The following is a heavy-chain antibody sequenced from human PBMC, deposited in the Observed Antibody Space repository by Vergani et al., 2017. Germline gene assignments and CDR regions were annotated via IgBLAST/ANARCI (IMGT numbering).Heavy chain of an antibody. CDR2: IHPADSDT. V-gene: IGHV5-51*01. CDR3: ARSYSNYAPSDY. D-gene: IGHD4-11*01. CDR1: GYSFTNYW. Sequence: EVQLVQSGAEVKKPGESLKISCQISGYSFTNYWIGWVRQMPGKGLEWMGIIHPADSDTRYSPSFQGQVTISADKSISTAYLQWSSLKASDTAMYYCARSYSNYAPSDYWGQGTLVTVSS. J-gene: IGHJ4*02.